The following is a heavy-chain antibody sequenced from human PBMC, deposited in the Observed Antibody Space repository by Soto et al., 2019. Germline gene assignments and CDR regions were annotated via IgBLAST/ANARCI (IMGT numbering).Heavy chain of an antibody. CDR3: AKPARDSETYYFDY. V-gene: IGHV3-30*18. CDR2: ISYDGSNK. Sequence: GGSLRLSCATSGFTFSSYGMHWVRQAPGKGLEWVAVISYDGSNKYYADSVKGRFTISRDNSKNTLYLQMNSLRAEDTAVYYCAKPARDSETYYFDYWGQGTLVTVSS. J-gene: IGHJ4*02. D-gene: IGHD2-21*01. CDR1: GFTFSSYG.